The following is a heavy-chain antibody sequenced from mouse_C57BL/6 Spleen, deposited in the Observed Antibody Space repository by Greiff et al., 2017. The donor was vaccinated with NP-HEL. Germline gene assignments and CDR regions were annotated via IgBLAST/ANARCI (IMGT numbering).Heavy chain of an antibody. Sequence: EVQLQQSGPVLVKPGASVKMSCKASGYTFTDYYMNWVKQSHGKSLEWIGVINPYNGGTSYNQKFKGKATLTVDKSSSTAYMELNSLTSEDSAVYYWARSDGYYRYFDVWGTGTTVTVSS. V-gene: IGHV1-19*01. CDR2: INPYNGGT. CDR1: GYTFTDYY. CDR3: ARSDGYYRYFDV. D-gene: IGHD2-3*01. J-gene: IGHJ1*03.